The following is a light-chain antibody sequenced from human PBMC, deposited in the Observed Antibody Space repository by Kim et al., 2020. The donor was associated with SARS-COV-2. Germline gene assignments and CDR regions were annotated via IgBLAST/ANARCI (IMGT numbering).Light chain of an antibody. CDR2: DNN. Sequence: QSVLTQPPSVSAAPGQKVTISFSGSSSNIRDNSVSWYQQLPGTAPKLLLYDNNKRPSGIPDRFSGSKSGTSATLGITGFQTGDEADYYCGTWDSSLSAVVFGGGTQLTVL. CDR3: GTWDSSLSAVV. V-gene: IGLV1-51*01. J-gene: IGLJ2*01. CDR1: SSNIRDNS.